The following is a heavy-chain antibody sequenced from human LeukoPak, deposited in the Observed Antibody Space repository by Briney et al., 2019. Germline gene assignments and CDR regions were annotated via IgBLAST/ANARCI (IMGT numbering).Heavy chain of an antibody. D-gene: IGHD6-19*01. CDR2: ISNSGSNSNSNI. CDR3: ARGSSGWTGFDYFDY. V-gene: IGHV3-21*01. CDR1: GFTFSSYS. J-gene: IGHJ4*02. Sequence: GGSLRLSCAASGFTFSSYSMNWVRQAPGKGLEWVSSISNSGSNSNSNIYYSDSLKGRFTISRDNAKNSLYLQINSLRVEDTAVYYCARGSSGWTGFDYFDYWGQGALVTVSS.